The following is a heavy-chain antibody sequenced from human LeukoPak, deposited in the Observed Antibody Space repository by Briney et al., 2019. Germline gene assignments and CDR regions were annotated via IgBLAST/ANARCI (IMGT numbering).Heavy chain of an antibody. CDR2: INHSGST. CDR1: GGSFSGYY. J-gene: IGHJ4*02. Sequence: SETLSLTCAVYGGSFSGYYWSWIRQPPGKGLEWIGGINHSGSTNYNPSLKSRVTISVDTSKNQLSLKLSSVTAADTAVYYCARGKDDLPDYWGQGTLVTVSS. D-gene: IGHD3-16*01. CDR3: ARGKDDLPDY. V-gene: IGHV4-34*01.